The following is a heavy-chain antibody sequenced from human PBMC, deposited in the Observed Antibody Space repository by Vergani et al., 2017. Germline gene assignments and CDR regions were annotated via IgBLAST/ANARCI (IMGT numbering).Heavy chain of an antibody. CDR1: GGTFSSYA. V-gene: IGHV1-69*01. Sequence: QVQLVQSGAEVKKPGSSVKVSCKASGGTFSSYAISWVRQAPGQGLEWMGGNIPIFGTANYAQKFQGRVTITADESTSTAYMELSSLRSEDTAVYYCARRVDIVATGYNWFDPWGQGTLVTVSS. D-gene: IGHD5-12*01. J-gene: IGHJ5*02. CDR2: NIPIFGTA. CDR3: ARRVDIVATGYNWFDP.